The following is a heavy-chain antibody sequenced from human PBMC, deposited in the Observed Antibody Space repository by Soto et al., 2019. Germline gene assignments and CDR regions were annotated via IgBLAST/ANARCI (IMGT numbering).Heavy chain of an antibody. D-gene: IGHD3-22*01. V-gene: IGHV3-30-3*01. CDR1: GFTFSSYA. J-gene: IGHJ4*02. CDR3: AKDFIRGSGYPSCPDFDY. CDR2: ISYDGSNK. Sequence: GGSLRLSCAASGFTFSSYAMHWVRQAPGKGLEWVAVISYDGSNKYYANSVKGRFTISRDNSKNTLYLQMNSLRAEDTAVYYCAKDFIRGSGYPSCPDFDYWGQGTLVTVSS.